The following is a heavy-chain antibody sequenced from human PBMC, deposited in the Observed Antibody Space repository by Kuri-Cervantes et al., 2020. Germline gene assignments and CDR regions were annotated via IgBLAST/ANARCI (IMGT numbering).Heavy chain of an antibody. CDR3: ARTGYFDY. V-gene: IGHV3-7*01. CDR1: GFTFSSYW. Sequence: GGSLRLSCIASGFTFSSYWMSWVRQAPGKGLEWVANIKQDGSEKYYVDSVKGRFTISRDNAKNSLYLQMNSLRAEDTAVYYCARTGYFDYWGQGTLVTVSS. CDR2: IKQDGSEK. J-gene: IGHJ4*02.